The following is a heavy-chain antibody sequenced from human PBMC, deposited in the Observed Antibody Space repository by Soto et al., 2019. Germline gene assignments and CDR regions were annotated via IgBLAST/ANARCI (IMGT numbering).Heavy chain of an antibody. CDR2: INTAEGVT. J-gene: IGHJ5*01. CDR3: AKNDQVDS. D-gene: IGHD2-2*01. Sequence: EVQLLESGGGLVQPGGSLRLFCTASGFTFTAYAMSWVRQAPGKGQEWVSSINTAEGVTNYAESGKGRFTISKDNSTNTLYLQVDSRRAEDTAMYYCAKNDQVDSWGQGTLVIVSS. CDR1: GFTFTAYA. V-gene: IGHV3-23*01.